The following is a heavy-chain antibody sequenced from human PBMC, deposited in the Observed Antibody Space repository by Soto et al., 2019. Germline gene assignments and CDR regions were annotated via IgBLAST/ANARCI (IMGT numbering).Heavy chain of an antibody. D-gene: IGHD4-17*01. CDR1: GDSIFGYY. Sequence: SETLSLTCTVSGDSIFGYYWSWIRLLPGKGMEWIGYIHYNGGTSYNPSLKSRVTVSVDTSRNQFSLQLSSVTEADTAVYYCARNHYGAPPLKNWFDPWGQGSLVTVSS. CDR3: ARNHYGAPPLKNWFDP. J-gene: IGHJ5*02. CDR2: IHYNGGT. V-gene: IGHV4-59*01.